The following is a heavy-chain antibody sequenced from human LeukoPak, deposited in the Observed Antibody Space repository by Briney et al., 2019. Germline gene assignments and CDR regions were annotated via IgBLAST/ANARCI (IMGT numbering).Heavy chain of an antibody. J-gene: IGHJ4*02. CDR1: GFTFSSYA. CDR2: ISHDGSNK. Sequence: GRSLRLSCAASGFTFSSYAMHWVRQAPGKGLEWVAVISHDGSNKYYADSVKGRFTISRENSKNTLYLQMNSLRAEDTAVYYCARDRYSYGRFFDYWGQGTLVTVSS. CDR3: ARDRYSYGRFFDY. V-gene: IGHV3-30*04. D-gene: IGHD5-18*01.